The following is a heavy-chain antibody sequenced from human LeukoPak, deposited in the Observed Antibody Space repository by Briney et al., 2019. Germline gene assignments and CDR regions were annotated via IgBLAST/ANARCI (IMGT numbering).Heavy chain of an antibody. J-gene: IGHJ5*02. CDR1: GGSISSGGYY. Sequence: PSETLSLTCTVSGGSISSGGYYWSWIRQHPGKGLEWIGYIYYSGSTYYNPSLKSRVTISVDTSKNQFSLKLSSVTAADTAVYYCAREGRCSSTSCHTGGWFDPWGQGTLVTVSS. V-gene: IGHV4-31*03. CDR2: IYYSGST. D-gene: IGHD2-2*02. CDR3: AREGRCSSTSCHTGGWFDP.